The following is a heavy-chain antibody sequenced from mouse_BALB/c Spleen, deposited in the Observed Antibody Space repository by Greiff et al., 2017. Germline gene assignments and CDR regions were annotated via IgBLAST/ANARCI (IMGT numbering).Heavy chain of an antibody. J-gene: IGHJ3*01. V-gene: IGHV1S81*02. Sequence: QVQLQQPGAELVKPGASVKLSCKASGYTFTSYLMHWVKQRPGQGLEWIGEINPSNGRTNYNEKFKSKATLTVDKSSSTAYMQHSSLTSEDSAVYYGARWGEIYSYGSSAIAYWGQGTLVTVSA. CDR2: INPSNGRT. CDR3: ARWGEIYSYGSSAIAY. CDR1: GYTFTSYL. D-gene: IGHD1-1*01.